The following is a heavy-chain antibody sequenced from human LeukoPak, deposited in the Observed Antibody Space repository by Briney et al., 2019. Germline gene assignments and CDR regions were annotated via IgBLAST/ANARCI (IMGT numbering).Heavy chain of an antibody. CDR1: GYTFTSYG. Sequence: ASVKVSCKTSGYTFTSYGLSWVRQAPGQGLEWMGWISGYNGYTHYARKLQGRVTMTTDTSTNTAYMELKSLRSDDTAVYYCAGNEGIAAVTSFDYWGQGTLVTVSS. D-gene: IGHD6-13*01. V-gene: IGHV1-18*01. J-gene: IGHJ4*02. CDR3: AGNEGIAAVTSFDY. CDR2: ISGYNGYT.